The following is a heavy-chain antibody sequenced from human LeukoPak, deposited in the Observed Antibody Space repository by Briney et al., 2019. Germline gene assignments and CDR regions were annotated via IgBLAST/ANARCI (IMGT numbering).Heavy chain of an antibody. V-gene: IGHV1-8*01. J-gene: IGHJ5*02. CDR2: MNPNSGNT. D-gene: IGHD2-2*01. CDR1: GYTFTSYD. Sequence: ASVKVSCKASGYTFTSYDINWVRQATGQGLEWMGWMNPNSGNTGYAQKFQGRVTMTRNTSISTAYMELSSLRSEDTAVYYCARGTAVHCSSTSSPTGWFDPWGQGTLVTVSS. CDR3: ARGTAVHCSSTSSPTGWFDP.